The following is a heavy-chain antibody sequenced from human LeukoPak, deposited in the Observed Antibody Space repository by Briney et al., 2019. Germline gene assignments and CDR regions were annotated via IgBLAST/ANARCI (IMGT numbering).Heavy chain of an antibody. CDR2: IIPIFGTA. V-gene: IGHV1-69*13. Sequence: ASVKVSCKASGGTSSSYAISWVRQAPGQGLEWMGGIIPIFGTANYAQKFQGRVTITADESTSTAYMELSSLRSEDTAVYYCARQYGGNSLPLAAFDIWGQGTMVTVSS. CDR1: GGTSSSYA. CDR3: ARQYGGNSLPLAAFDI. J-gene: IGHJ3*02. D-gene: IGHD4-23*01.